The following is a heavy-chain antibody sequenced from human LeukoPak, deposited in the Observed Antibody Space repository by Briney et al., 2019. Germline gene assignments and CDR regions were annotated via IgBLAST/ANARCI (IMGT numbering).Heavy chain of an antibody. Sequence: GGSLRLSCAASGFIFSSFEVNWVRQAPGKGLEWVSSVASSDNIHYADAVKGRFTSSRDNAKNSVYLQMNSLRAEDTAVYYCARDRGSAAAGTWYYAMDVWGQGTTVTVSS. J-gene: IGHJ6*02. V-gene: IGHV3-48*03. D-gene: IGHD6-13*01. CDR3: ARDRGSAAAGTWYYAMDV. CDR2: VASSDNI. CDR1: GFIFSSFE.